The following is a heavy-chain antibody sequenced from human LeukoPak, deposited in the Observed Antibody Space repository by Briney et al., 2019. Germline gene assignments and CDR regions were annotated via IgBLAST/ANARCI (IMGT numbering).Heavy chain of an antibody. J-gene: IGHJ4*02. D-gene: IGHD2-15*01. CDR2: MKSKTDGGTT. Sequence: PGGSLRLSCAVSGLTFSNDWMSWVRQAPGKGLEWVGRMKSKTDGGTTDYAAPVKGKFTISRDDSKNTLYLQMNSLKTEDTAVYYCTTGYCSGGPCYSSFRFDYWGQGILVTVSS. CDR1: GLTFSNDW. V-gene: IGHV3-15*01. CDR3: TTGYCSGGPCYSSFRFDY.